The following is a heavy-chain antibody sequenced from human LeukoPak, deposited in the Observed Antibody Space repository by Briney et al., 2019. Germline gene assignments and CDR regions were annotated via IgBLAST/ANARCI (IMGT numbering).Heavy chain of an antibody. CDR2: TYYRSKWYN. Sequence: SQALSVTCAISGDQVSSINGAWHWVRQSPSRGLEWLGRTYYRSKWYNDYGVSVQSRITINPDTSKNQFSLQLNSVTPDDTAVYYCARDLGNTGWYTFDYWGQGTLITVSS. CDR3: ARDLGNTGWYTFDY. CDR1: GDQVSSINGA. D-gene: IGHD6-19*01. V-gene: IGHV6-1*01. J-gene: IGHJ4*02.